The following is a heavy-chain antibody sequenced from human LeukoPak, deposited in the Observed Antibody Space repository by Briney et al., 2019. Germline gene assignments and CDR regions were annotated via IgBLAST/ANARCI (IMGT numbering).Heavy chain of an antibody. CDR1: GGSISNYY. J-gene: IGHJ5*02. CDR3: ARRIAARPGGWFDP. Sequence: SETLSLTCTVSGGSISNYYWSWIRQPPGKGLEWIGYIYSSGSTNYNPSLKSRVTISVDTSKNQFSLKLSSVTAADTAVYYCARRIAARPGGWFDPWGQGTLVTVSS. D-gene: IGHD6-6*01. V-gene: IGHV4-59*08. CDR2: IYSSGST.